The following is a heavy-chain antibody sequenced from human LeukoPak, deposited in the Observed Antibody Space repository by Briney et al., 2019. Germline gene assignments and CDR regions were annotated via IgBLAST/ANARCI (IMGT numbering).Heavy chain of an antibody. CDR2: ISAYNGNT. J-gene: IGHJ4*02. V-gene: IGHV1-18*01. D-gene: IGHD2-2*01. Sequence: ASVKVSCKASGYTFTSYGISWVRQAPGQGLEWMGWISAYNGNTNYAQKLQGRVTMTTDTSTSTAYMEPRSLRSDDTAVYYCARDRPRYCSSTSCYPPRFDYWGQGTLVTVSS. CDR3: ARDRPRYCSSTSCYPPRFDY. CDR1: GYTFTSYG.